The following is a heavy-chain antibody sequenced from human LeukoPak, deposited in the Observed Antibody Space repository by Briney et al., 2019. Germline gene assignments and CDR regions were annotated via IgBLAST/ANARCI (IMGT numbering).Heavy chain of an antibody. CDR2: IYYSGTI. CDR3: AVYSTSSGWFDP. Sequence: KPSETLSLTCTVSGGSISSSSYHWGSIRQPPGKGLEWVGNIYYSGTIYYNPSLKSRVTISVDTSKNQFSLKLSSVTAADTAVYYCAVYSTSSGWFDPWGQGTLVTVSS. D-gene: IGHD6-6*01. CDR1: GGSISSSSYH. V-gene: IGHV4-39*01. J-gene: IGHJ5*02.